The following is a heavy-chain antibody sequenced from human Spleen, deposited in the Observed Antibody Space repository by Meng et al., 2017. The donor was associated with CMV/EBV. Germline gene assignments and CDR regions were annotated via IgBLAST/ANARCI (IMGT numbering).Heavy chain of an antibody. CDR2: IYPGDSDT. CDR1: GFTFDDYA. CDR3: ARQLDFWGLDY. D-gene: IGHD3-3*01. J-gene: IGHJ4*02. V-gene: IGHV5-51*01. Sequence: GGSLRLSCAASGFTFDDYAMHWVRQAPGKGLEWMGIIYPGDSDTRYSPSFQGQVTISADKSISTAYLQWSSLKASDSAMYYCARQLDFWGLDYWGQGTLVTVSS.